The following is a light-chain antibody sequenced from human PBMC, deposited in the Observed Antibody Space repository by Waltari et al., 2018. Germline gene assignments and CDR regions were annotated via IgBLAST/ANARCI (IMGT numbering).Light chain of an antibody. J-gene: IGLJ1*01. CDR3: CSYAGSLYV. CDR2: DVS. CDR1: SSDVGGYNY. V-gene: IGLV2-11*01. Sequence: QSALTQPRSVSGSPGQSVTISCTGTSSDVGGYNYVSWYQQHPGKAPKLLIYDVSKRPSGFPDRCSGSKSGNTASLTISGLQAEDEADYYCCSYAGSLYVFGTGTKVTVL.